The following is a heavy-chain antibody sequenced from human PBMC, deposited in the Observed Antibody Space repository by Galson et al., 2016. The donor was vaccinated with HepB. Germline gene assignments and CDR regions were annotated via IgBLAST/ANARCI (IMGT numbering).Heavy chain of an antibody. D-gene: IGHD4-17*01. CDR3: ARGVREGGFAMTTGKDWYFDL. J-gene: IGHJ2*01. CDR1: GFTFSTYS. Sequence: SLRLSCAASGFTFSTYSMNWVRLAPGKELEWVSSTDSTSRYIYYADSVRGRFTISRDNAKNSLYLQMNSLRAEDTAVYYCARGVREGGFAMTTGKDWYFDLWGRGTLVTVSS. V-gene: IGHV3-21*01. CDR2: TDSTSRYI.